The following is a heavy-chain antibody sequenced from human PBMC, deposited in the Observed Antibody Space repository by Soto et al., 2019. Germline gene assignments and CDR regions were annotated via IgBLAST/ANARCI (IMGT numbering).Heavy chain of an antibody. CDR2: IYYSGST. V-gene: IGHV4-31*03. CDR3: ARIKGGAAGNFDY. J-gene: IGHJ4*02. D-gene: IGHD6-13*01. CDR1: GGSISNGAYY. Sequence: SETLSLTCTVPGGSISNGAYYWSWIRQHPGKDLEWIGYIYYSGSTYYNPSLKSRVTISVDTSKNQFSLKLTSVTAADTAVYYCARIKGGAAGNFDYWGQGTLVTVSS.